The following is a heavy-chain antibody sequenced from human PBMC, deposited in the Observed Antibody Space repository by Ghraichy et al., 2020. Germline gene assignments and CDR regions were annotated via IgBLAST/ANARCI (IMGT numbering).Heavy chain of an antibody. V-gene: IGHV3-33*01. D-gene: IGHD2-15*01. CDR2: IWYDGSNK. Sequence: GGSLRLSCAASGFTLSRFSMHWVRQAPVQGLEWVAVIWYDGSNKYYADSVKGRFTISRDNSKNTLYLQMNSLRAEDTAVYYCAREETYCIDYWGQGTLVTVSS. CDR1: GFTLSRFS. J-gene: IGHJ4*02. CDR3: AREETYCIDY.